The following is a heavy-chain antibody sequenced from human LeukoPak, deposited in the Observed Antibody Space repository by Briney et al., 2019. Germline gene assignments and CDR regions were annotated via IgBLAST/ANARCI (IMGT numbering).Heavy chain of an antibody. Sequence: GGSLRLSCAASGFTFSSYSMNWVRQAPGNGLEWVSSISSSSSYIYYADTVKGRFTISRDNAKNSLYLQMNSLRAEDTAVYYCLTSRSWKRGFDYWGQGTLVTVSS. CDR1: GFTFSSYS. D-gene: IGHD6-13*01. CDR2: ISSSSSYI. V-gene: IGHV3-21*01. J-gene: IGHJ4*02. CDR3: LTSRSWKRGFDY.